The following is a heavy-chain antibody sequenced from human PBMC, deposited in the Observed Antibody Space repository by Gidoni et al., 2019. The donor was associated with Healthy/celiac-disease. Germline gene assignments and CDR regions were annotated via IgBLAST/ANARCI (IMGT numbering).Heavy chain of an antibody. CDR1: GFTFSSYW. CDR2: IKQDGSEK. Sequence: EVQLVESGGGLVQPGGSLRLSCAASGFTFSSYWMSWVRQAPGKGLEWVANIKQDGSEKYYVDSVKGRFTISRDNAKNSLYLQMNSLRAEDTAVYYCASRGFMVQPYEYFQHWGQGTLVTVSS. D-gene: IGHD3-10*01. V-gene: IGHV3-7*01. J-gene: IGHJ1*01. CDR3: ASRGFMVQPYEYFQH.